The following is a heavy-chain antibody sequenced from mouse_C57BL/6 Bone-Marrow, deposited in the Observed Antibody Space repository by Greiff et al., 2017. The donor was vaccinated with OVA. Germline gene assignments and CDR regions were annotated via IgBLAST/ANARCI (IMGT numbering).Heavy chain of an antibody. V-gene: IGHV5-12*01. CDR2: ISNGGGST. J-gene: IGHJ4*01. CDR3: ARLDAMDY. Sequence: EVQAVESGGGLVQPGGSLKLPCAASGFPFRDFYMYWIRQTPEKRLEWVAYISNGGGSTYYPDTVKGRFTISRDNAKNTLYLRMSRLKSEDTAMYYCARLDAMDYWGQGTSVTVSS. CDR1: GFPFRDFY.